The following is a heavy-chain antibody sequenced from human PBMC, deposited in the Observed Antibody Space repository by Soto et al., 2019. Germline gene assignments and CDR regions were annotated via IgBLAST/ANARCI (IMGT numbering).Heavy chain of an antibody. V-gene: IGHV1-18*04. CDR2: ISPYNGTT. CDR3: ARDGERDTGLNFYYYLHGMDA. D-gene: IGHD1-1*01. J-gene: IGHJ6*02. Sequence: ASVKVSCKASGYTFTTYGISWVRQAPGQGLEWMGWISPYNGTTKYAEKFQGEMTMTTDTATSTAYMDLRSLRSDDTAIYYCARDGERDTGLNFYYYLHGMDAWGQGTRVTVSS. CDR1: GYTFTTYG.